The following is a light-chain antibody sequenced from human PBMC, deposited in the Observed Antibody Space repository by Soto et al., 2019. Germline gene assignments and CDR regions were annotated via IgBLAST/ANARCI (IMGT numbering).Light chain of an antibody. V-gene: IGKV3-20*01. J-gene: IGKJ1*01. CDR3: QQYGYSSTWT. CDR1: QSVTNNY. CDR2: AAS. Sequence: EVVLTQSPGTVSLPPGERATLSCRASQSVTNNYLAWYQQKAGQAPRLLIYAASSRVTGIPDRFSGSRSGTDFTLGISRLEPEDFAVYYWQQYGYSSTWTLGKGTKVDIK.